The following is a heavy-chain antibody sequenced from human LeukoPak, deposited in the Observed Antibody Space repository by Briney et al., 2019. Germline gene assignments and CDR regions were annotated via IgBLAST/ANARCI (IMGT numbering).Heavy chain of an antibody. J-gene: IGHJ4*02. CDR1: GFTFSSKA. CDR3: AKSVETIGYCSSTSCYSFGFFDY. V-gene: IGHV3-23*01. D-gene: IGHD2-2*02. CDR2: ISGSGGST. Sequence: PGGSLRLSCVVSGFTFSSKAMSWVRQAPGKGLEWVSAISGSGGSTYYADSVKGRFTISRDNSKNTLYLQMNSLRAEDTAVYYCAKSVETIGYCSSTSCYSFGFFDYWGQGTLVTVSS.